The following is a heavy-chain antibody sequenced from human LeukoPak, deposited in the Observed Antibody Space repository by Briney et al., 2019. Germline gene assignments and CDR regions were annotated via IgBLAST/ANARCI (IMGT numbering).Heavy chain of an antibody. J-gene: IGHJ4*02. V-gene: IGHV3-66*01. Sequence: PGGSLRLSCAASEFSVGSNYMTWVRQAPGKGLEWVSLIYSGGSTYYADSVKGRFTISRDNSKNTLYLQMNSLRADDTAVYYCARSSGYLFWGQGTLVTVSS. CDR3: ARSSGYLF. CDR1: EFSVGSNY. CDR2: IYSGGST. D-gene: IGHD3-22*01.